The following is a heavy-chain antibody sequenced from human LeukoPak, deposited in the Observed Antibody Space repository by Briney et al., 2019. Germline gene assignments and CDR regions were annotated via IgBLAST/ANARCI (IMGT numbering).Heavy chain of an antibody. CDR1: GGFISSSDYY. CDR2: IYYSGST. D-gene: IGHD3-22*01. CDR3: ARLVYDSSGYYDY. Sequence: PSETLSLTCTVSGGFISSSDYYWGWIRQPPGKGLEWIGTIYYSGSTYYNPSLKSRVTISVDTSKNQFSLKLSSVTAADTAVYYCARLVYDSSGYYDYWGQGTLVTVSS. V-gene: IGHV4-39*01. J-gene: IGHJ4*02.